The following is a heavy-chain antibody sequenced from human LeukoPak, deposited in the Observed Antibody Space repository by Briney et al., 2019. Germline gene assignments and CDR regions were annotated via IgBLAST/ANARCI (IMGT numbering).Heavy chain of an antibody. V-gene: IGHV4-4*07. J-gene: IGHJ6*03. CDR3: ARDSPDGYTSGHHFYYMDV. D-gene: IGHD5-18*01. CDR2: IHFGGTT. CDR1: GGSISPYY. Sequence: SETLSLTCTVSGGSISPYYWTWLRQSAGKGLEFMGRIHFGGTTNYNPSLMSRITLSVDTSKSQVSLKLSSVTAADTAVYYCARDSPDGYTSGHHFYYMDVWGNGTTVTVSS.